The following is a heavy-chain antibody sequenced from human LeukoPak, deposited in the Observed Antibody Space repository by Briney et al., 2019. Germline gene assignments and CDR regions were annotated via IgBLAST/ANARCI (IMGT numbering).Heavy chain of an antibody. V-gene: IGHV4-39*01. D-gene: IGHD1/OR15-1a*01. CDR3: ARHVGSRDWNKRRGLDYYYMDV. CDR2: IYYSGST. Sequence: SETLSLTCTVSGGSISSSSYYWGWIRQPPGKGLEWIGSIYYSGSTYYNPSLKSRVTISVDTSKNQFSLKLSSVTAADTAVYYCARHVGSRDWNKRRGLDYYYMDVWGKGTTVTVSS. J-gene: IGHJ6*03. CDR1: GGSISSSSYY.